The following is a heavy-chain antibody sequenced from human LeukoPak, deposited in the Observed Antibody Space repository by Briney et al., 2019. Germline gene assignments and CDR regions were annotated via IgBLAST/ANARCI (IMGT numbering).Heavy chain of an antibody. CDR3: AKSLFTSATGTGRAFHI. J-gene: IGHJ3*02. CDR2: ISASGDVT. CDR1: GFSFSAYP. D-gene: IGHD1-1*01. V-gene: IGHV3-23*01. Sequence: GGSLRLSCAASGFSFSAYPMGWVRQAPGKGLQWLSGISASGDVTFHADRVKGRFSISRDNSKNTLYLQMTGLRAGDTAEYYCAKSLFTSATGTGRAFHIWGQGTMVTVSS.